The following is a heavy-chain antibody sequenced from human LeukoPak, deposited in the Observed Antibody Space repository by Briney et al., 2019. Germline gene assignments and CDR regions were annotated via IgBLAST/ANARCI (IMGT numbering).Heavy chain of an antibody. J-gene: IGHJ4*02. D-gene: IGHD5-24*01. CDR3: ARDRWLQFDYFDY. Sequence: PGGSLRLSCAASGFTFSSYAMHWVRQAPGKGVEWVAVISYDGSNKYYADSVKGRFTISRDYSKNTLYLQMNSLRAEDTAVYYCARDRWLQFDYFDYWGQGTLVTVSS. V-gene: IGHV3-30*04. CDR1: GFTFSSYA. CDR2: ISYDGSNK.